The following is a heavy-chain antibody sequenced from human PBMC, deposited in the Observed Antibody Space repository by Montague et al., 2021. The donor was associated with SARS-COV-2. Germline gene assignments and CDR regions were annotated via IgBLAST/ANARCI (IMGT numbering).Heavy chain of an antibody. CDR1: GGSISSSNYY. CDR3: ARRGRKLLPVATTIGGFDI. J-gene: IGHJ3*02. V-gene: IGHV4-39*02. Sequence: ETLSLTCTVSGGSISSSNYYWDWIRQPPRKGLEWIGSIYDSGSTYYNPSLKSRVTISVDTSKNHFSLKLSSVTAADTAVYYCARRGRKLLPVATTIGGFDIWGQGTMVTVSS. CDR2: IYDSGST. D-gene: IGHD5-12*01.